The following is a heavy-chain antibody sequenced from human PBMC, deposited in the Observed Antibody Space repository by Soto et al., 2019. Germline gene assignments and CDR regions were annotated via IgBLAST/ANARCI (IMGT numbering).Heavy chain of an antibody. J-gene: IGHJ6*02. CDR3: ASTDHDSKYGYYYGLDV. CDR2: IIPIFGTA. D-gene: IGHD4-4*01. V-gene: IGHV1-69*06. CDR1: GGTFSSYA. Sequence: SVKVSCKASGGTFSSYAISWVRQAPGQGLEWMGGIIPIFGTANYAQKFQGRVTITADKSTSTAYMELSSLRSEDTAVYYCASTDHDSKYGYYYGLDVWGQGTTVTVSS.